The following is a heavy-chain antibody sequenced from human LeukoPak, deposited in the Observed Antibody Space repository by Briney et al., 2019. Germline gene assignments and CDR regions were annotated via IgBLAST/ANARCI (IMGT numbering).Heavy chain of an antibody. CDR3: ASHCSGGSCYF. V-gene: IGHV3-23*01. D-gene: IGHD2-15*01. CDR2: ISGSGSST. Sequence: GGSLRLSCAASGFTLSSYAMSWVRQAPGKGLEWVSAISGSGSSTYYANSVKGRFTISRDNSKNTLYLQVNSLRAEDTAVYYCASHCSGGSCYFWGQGTLVSVSS. CDR1: GFTLSSYA. J-gene: IGHJ4*02.